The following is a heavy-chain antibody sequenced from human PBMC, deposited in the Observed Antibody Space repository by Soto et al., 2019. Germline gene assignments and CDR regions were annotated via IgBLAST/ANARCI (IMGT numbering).Heavy chain of an antibody. CDR3: VREHRWEISGYSFYDS. CDR1: GGSISSVDYY. V-gene: IGHV4-30-4*02. J-gene: IGHJ4*02. Sequence: PSETLSLTCTVSGGSISSVDYYWSWIRQPPGKGLEWIGYIYYTGTTYYNPSLKSRVTISVDTSKNQFSLKLNSVTAADTAVYYCVREHRWEISGYSFYDSWGKGTLVTVSS. D-gene: IGHD5-12*01. CDR2: IYYTGTT.